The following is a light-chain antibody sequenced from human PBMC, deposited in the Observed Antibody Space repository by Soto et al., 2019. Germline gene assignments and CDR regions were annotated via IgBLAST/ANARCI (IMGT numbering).Light chain of an antibody. CDR2: DAS. J-gene: IGKJ1*01. CDR1: QSVSSY. CDR3: QQRSNWPRT. Sequence: EIVLTQSPATLSLSPGERATLSCRASQSVSSYLAWYQQKPGQAPRLLIYDASNRATGSPARFSGSGSGTDFTLTISRLEPEDFAVYYCQQRSNWPRTFGQGTKVEIK. V-gene: IGKV3-11*01.